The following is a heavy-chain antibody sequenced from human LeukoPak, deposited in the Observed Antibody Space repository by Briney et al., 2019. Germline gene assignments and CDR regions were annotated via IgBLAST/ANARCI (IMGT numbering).Heavy chain of an antibody. D-gene: IGHD2-2*01. CDR2: INHSGST. J-gene: IGHJ5*02. CDR1: GGSFSDYY. CDR3: ARHGRYCSSTSCHNWFDP. Sequence: SETLSLTCAVYGGSFSDYYWSWIRQPPGKGLEWIGEINHSGSTNYNPSLKSRVTISVDTSKNQFSLKVTSVTAADTAVYYCARHGRYCSSTSCHNWFDPWGQGTLVTVSS. V-gene: IGHV4-34*01.